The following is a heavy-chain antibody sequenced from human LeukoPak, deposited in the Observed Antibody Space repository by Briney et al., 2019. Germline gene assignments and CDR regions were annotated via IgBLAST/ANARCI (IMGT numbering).Heavy chain of an antibody. J-gene: IGHJ3*02. CDR2: ISSSSSYI. V-gene: IGHV3-21*01. Sequence: PGGSLRLSSAASGFTFSSYSMNWVRQAPGKGLEWVSSISSSSSYIYYADSVKGRFTISRDNAKNSLYLQMNSLRAEDTAVYYCARSYGDYALGAFDIWGQGTMVTASS. D-gene: IGHD4-17*01. CDR1: GFTFSSYS. CDR3: ARSYGDYALGAFDI.